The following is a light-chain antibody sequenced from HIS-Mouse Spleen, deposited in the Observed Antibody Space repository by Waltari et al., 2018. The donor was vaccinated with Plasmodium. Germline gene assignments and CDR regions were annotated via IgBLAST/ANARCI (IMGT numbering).Light chain of an antibody. Sequence: QSALTQPASVSGSPGQSITISCTGTSSDVGSYNLVSWYQQHPGKAPKLMIYEGSKRPSGVSNRFSGSKSGTSASLAISGLQSEDEADYYCAAWDDSLNGVVFAGGTKLTVL. CDR3: AAWDDSLNGVV. CDR1: SSDVGSYNL. CDR2: EGS. V-gene: IGLV2-14*02. J-gene: IGLJ2*01.